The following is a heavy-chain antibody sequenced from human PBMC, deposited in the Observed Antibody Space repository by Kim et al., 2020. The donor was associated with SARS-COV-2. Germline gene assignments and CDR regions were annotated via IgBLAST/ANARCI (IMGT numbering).Heavy chain of an antibody. V-gene: IGHV3-9*01. J-gene: IGHJ6*03. Sequence: GGSLRLSCAASGFTFGDYAMHWVRRPPGKGLEWVSGITWNSGRIAYADSVKGRFTISRDNAKNSEYLQMNSLRAEDTALYYCTKDIGYYYMDVWGKGTTV. CDR1: GFTFGDYA. CDR2: ITWNSGRI. CDR3: TKDIGYYYMDV.